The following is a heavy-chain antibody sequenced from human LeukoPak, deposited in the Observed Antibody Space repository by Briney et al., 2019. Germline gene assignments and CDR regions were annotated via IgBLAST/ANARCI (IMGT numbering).Heavy chain of an antibody. V-gene: IGHV4-39*07. J-gene: IGHJ3*02. Sequence: SETLSLTCTVSGGSISSSSYYWGWIRQPPGKGLEWIGSIYYSGSTHYNPSLKSRVTISVDTSKNQFSLKLSSVTAADTAVYYCARDDAFDIWGQGTMVTVSS. CDR3: ARDDAFDI. CDR2: IYYSGST. CDR1: GGSISSSSYY.